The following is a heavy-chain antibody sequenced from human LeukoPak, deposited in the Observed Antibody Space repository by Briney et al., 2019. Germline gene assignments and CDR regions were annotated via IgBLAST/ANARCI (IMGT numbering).Heavy chain of an antibody. D-gene: IGHD3-3*02. CDR3: ARDSTGYWYFDL. V-gene: IGHV3-53*01. CDR2: FYSGGDT. J-gene: IGHJ2*01. CDR1: GFTVSSNH. Sequence: PGGSLRLSCAVSGFTVSSNHMSWVRQAPGKGLEWVSVFYSGGDTHYVDSVKGRFTISRDNSKNTLYLQMNSLRAEDTAVYYCARDSTGYWYFDLWGRGTLVSVSS.